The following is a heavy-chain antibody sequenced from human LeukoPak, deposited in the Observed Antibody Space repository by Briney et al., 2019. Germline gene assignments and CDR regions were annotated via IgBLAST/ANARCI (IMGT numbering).Heavy chain of an antibody. Sequence: GGSLRLSCAASGFTFSSYWMHWVRQAPGKGLVWVSRINSDGSSTSYADSVKGRFTISRDNSKNTLYLQMNSLRAEDTAVYYCAKDLLVVVAATPDAFDIWGQGTMVTVSS. CDR3: AKDLLVVVAATPDAFDI. V-gene: IGHV3-74*01. J-gene: IGHJ3*02. D-gene: IGHD2-15*01. CDR2: INSDGSST. CDR1: GFTFSSYW.